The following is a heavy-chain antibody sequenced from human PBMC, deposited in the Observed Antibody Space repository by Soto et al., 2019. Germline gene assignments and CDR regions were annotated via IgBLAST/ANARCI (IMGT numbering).Heavy chain of an antibody. V-gene: IGHV1-18*01. CDR3: ARDLGSGYDQGWFDP. Sequence: QVQLVQSGAEVKKPGASVKVSCKASGYTFTSYGISWVRQAPGQGLEWMGWISAYNGNTNYAQKLQGRVTMTTDTSTSTAYMELRSMRYDDTAVYYCARDLGSGYDQGWFDPWGQGTLVTVSS. CDR1: GYTFTSYG. J-gene: IGHJ5*02. CDR2: ISAYNGNT. D-gene: IGHD5-12*01.